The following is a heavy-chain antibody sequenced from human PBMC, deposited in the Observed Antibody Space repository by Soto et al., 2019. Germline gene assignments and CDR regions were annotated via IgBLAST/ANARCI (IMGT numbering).Heavy chain of an antibody. Sequence: PGGSLRLSCAASGFTFSSYAMSWVRQAPGKGLEWVSAISGSGGSTYYADSVKDRFTISRDNSKNTLYLQMNSLRAEDTAVYYCAKEEVVPAAIEYYYYYYGMDVWGQGTTVTVSS. V-gene: IGHV3-23*01. CDR3: AKEEVVPAAIEYYYYYYGMDV. CDR2: ISGSGGST. J-gene: IGHJ6*02. CDR1: GFTFSSYA. D-gene: IGHD2-2*01.